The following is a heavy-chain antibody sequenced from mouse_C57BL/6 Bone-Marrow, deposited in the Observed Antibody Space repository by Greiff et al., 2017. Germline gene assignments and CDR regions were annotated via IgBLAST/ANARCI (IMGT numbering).Heavy chain of an antibody. CDR3: ARLDGYLCY. Sequence: EVQLQQSGPELVKPGDSVKISCKASGYSFTGYFMNWVMQSHGKSLEWIGRINPYNGDTFYNQKFKGKATLTVDKSSSTAHMELRSLTSEDSAVYDCARLDGYLCYWGQGTTLTVSS. D-gene: IGHD2-3*01. V-gene: IGHV1-20*01. CDR2: INPYNGDT. CDR1: GYSFTGYF. J-gene: IGHJ2*01.